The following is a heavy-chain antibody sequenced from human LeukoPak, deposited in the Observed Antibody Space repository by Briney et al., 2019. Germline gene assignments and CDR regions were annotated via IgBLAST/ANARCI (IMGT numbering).Heavy chain of an antibody. D-gene: IGHD3-10*01. Sequence: GGSLLLSCAASGFTFSSYAMSWVRQAPGKGLEWVSAISGSGGSTYYADSVKGRFTISRDNSKHTLYLQMNSLRAEDTAVYYCAKDYKVYHSGSETYCAYWGQGTLVTVSS. J-gene: IGHJ4*02. V-gene: IGHV3-23*01. CDR3: AKDYKVYHSGSETYCAY. CDR2: ISGSGGST. CDR1: GFTFSSYA.